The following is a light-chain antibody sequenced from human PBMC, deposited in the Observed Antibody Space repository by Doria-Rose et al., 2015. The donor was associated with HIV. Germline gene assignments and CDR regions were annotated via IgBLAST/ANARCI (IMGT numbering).Light chain of an antibody. CDR1: QSLLHTIGYNY. V-gene: IGKV2-28*01. CDR3: MQALQTPYT. Sequence: EIVLTQSPLSLPVTPGQPASISCRSGQSLLHTIGYNYLDWYLQKPGQSPQLLIYLGSNRASGVPDRLSGSGSGTDFTLKISRVEAEDVGVYYCMQALQTPYTFGQGTKLEIK. J-gene: IGKJ2*01. CDR2: LGS.